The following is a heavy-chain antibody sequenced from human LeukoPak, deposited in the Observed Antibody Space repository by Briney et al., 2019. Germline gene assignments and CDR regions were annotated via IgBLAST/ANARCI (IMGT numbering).Heavy chain of an antibody. CDR1: GFTFSDYY. V-gene: IGHV3-11*01. D-gene: IGHD2-15*01. CDR3: AKGTPRGAFDV. Sequence: PGGSLRLSCAASGFTFSDYYMSWIRQAPGKGLEWVSYISSSGSTIYYADSVKGRFTISRDNSKNTLYLQMNSLRAEDTAVYYCAKGTPRGAFDVWGQGTMVTVSS. CDR2: ISSSGSTI. J-gene: IGHJ3*01.